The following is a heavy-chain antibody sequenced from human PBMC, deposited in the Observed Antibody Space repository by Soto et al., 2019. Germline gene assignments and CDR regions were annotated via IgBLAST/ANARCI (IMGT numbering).Heavy chain of an antibody. Sequence: EVQLVESGGGLVQPGGSLRLSCAASGFTFSSYWMSWVRQAPGKGLEWVANIKQDGSEKYYVDSVKGRFTISRDNAKNSLYLQMNSLRAEDADVYYCARETSSSFFDYWGQGTLVTVSS. CDR1: GFTFSSYW. CDR3: ARETSSSFFDY. J-gene: IGHJ4*02. D-gene: IGHD6-13*01. V-gene: IGHV3-7*01. CDR2: IKQDGSEK.